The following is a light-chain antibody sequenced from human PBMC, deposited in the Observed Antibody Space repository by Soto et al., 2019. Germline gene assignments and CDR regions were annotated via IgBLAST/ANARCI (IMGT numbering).Light chain of an antibody. CDR2: AAS. V-gene: IGKV1-39*01. J-gene: IGKJ4*01. Sequence: QMTQAPSSLSASVGDRVTITCRASQSISSYLNWYQQKPGKAPKLLIYAASSLQSGVPSRFSGSGSGTDFTLTISSLQPEDFATYYCQQSYSTPLTFGGGTKVEIK. CDR3: QQSYSTPLT. CDR1: QSISSY.